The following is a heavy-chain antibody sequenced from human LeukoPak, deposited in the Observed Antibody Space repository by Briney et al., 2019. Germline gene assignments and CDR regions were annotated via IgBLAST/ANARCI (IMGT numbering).Heavy chain of an antibody. CDR1: GYTFTGYY. Sequence: ASVKVSCKASGYTFTGYYMHWVRQAPGQGLEWMGWINPNSGGTNYAQKFQGRVTMTRDTSISTAYMELSRLRSDDTAVYYCATLLYSSSWYSYFDYWGQGTLVTVSS. CDR2: INPNSGGT. D-gene: IGHD6-13*01. CDR3: ATLLYSSSWYSYFDY. V-gene: IGHV1-2*02. J-gene: IGHJ4*02.